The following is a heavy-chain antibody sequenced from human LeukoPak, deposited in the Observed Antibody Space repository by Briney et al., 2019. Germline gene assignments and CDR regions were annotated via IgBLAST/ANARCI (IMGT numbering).Heavy chain of an antibody. V-gene: IGHV5-51*01. CDR2: IYPGDSDT. CDR3: ARLSGRVVCSAGSCYIDS. D-gene: IGHD2-15*01. J-gene: IGHJ4*02. CDR1: GYRFTSDW. Sequence: RLGESLKISCKGSGYRFTSDWIGWVRQMPGKGLEWMGIIYPGDSDTTYSPSFQGQVTISADKSVNTAYLQWSSLKASDTAMYYCARLSGRVVCSAGSCYIDSWGQGTLVTVSS.